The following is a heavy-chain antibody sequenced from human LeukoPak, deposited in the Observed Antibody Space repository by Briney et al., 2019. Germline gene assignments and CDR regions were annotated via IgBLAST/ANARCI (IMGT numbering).Heavy chain of an antibody. J-gene: IGHJ4*02. CDR2: INHSGST. V-gene: IGHV4-34*01. Sequence: SETLSLTCAVYGGSFSGYYWSWIRQPPGKGLEWIGEINHSGSTNYNPSLKSRVTISVDTSKNQFSLKLSSVTAADTAVYYCARGRSLSVVPTGLDYWGQGTLVTVSS. D-gene: IGHD2-2*01. CDR3: ARGRSLSVVPTGLDY. CDR1: GGSFSGYY.